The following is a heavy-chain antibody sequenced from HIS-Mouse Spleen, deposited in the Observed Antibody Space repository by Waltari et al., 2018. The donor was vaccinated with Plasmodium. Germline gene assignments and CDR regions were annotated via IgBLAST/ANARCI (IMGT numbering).Heavy chain of an antibody. J-gene: IGHJ4*02. Sequence: HGQGLEWMGWISAYNGNTNYAQKLQGRVTMTTDTSTSTAYMELRSLRSDDTAVYYCARSLGDDYWGQGTLVTVSS. CDR3: ARSLGDDY. D-gene: IGHD3-16*01. CDR2: ISAYNGNT. V-gene: IGHV1-18*01.